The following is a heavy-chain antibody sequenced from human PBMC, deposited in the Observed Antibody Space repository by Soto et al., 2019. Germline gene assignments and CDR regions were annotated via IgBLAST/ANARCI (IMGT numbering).Heavy chain of an antibody. CDR2: IYSGGTT. J-gene: IGHJ6*02. Sequence: GGSLRLSCAVSGFSLSSNYMSWVRQAPGKGLEWVSVIYSGGTTYYADSVKGRFTISRDNSKNMVYLQMNSLRAEDTAVYYCARPTRYYYGMDVWGQGTTVTV. CDR1: GFSLSSNY. CDR3: ARPTRYYYGMDV. D-gene: IGHD3-16*01. V-gene: IGHV3-53*01.